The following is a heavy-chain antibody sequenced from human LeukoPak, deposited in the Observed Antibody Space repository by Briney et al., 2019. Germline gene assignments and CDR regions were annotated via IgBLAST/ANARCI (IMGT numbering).Heavy chain of an antibody. J-gene: IGHJ6*03. CDR1: GYTFTSYG. CDR2: ISTYNGNT. CDR3: AGDRTMIVLYYMDV. V-gene: IGHV1-18*01. D-gene: IGHD3-22*01. Sequence: ASVKVSCKASGYTFTSYGISWVRQAPGQGLEWMGWISTYNGNTNYAQKLQGRVTMTTDTSTGTAYMELRSLRSDDTAVYYCAGDRTMIVLYYMDVWGKGTTVTISS.